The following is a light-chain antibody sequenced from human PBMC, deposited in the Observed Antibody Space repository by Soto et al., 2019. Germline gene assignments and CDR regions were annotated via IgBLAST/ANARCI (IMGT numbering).Light chain of an antibody. CDR1: QSVSSN. CDR3: QQYNNRPLT. Sequence: EIVMTQSPATLSVSPGERATLSCRASQSVSSNLAWYQQKPGQAPRLLIYGASSRATGIPVRFSGSGSGTEFTLTISSLQSEDFAVYYCQQYNNRPLTFGQGTRLEI. J-gene: IGKJ5*01. V-gene: IGKV3-15*01. CDR2: GAS.